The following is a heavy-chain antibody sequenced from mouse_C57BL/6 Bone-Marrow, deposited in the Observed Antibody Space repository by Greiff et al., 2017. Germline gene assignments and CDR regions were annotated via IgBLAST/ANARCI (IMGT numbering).Heavy chain of an antibody. Sequence: EVQRVASGGGLVKPGGSLKLSCAASGFTFSSYAMSWVRQTPEKRLEWVATISDGGSYTYYPDNVKGRFTISRDNAKNNLYLQMSHLKSEDTAMYYWAREGKSYYDGSSYGFAYWGQGTLVTVSA. CDR3: AREGKSYYDGSSYGFAY. CDR2: ISDGGSYT. V-gene: IGHV5-4*01. J-gene: IGHJ3*01. D-gene: IGHD1-1*01. CDR1: GFTFSSYA.